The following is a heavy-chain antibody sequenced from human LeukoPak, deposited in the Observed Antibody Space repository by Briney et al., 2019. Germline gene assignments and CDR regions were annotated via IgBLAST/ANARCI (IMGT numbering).Heavy chain of an antibody. CDR3: ARGSYYYGSGSYYDY. V-gene: IGHV3-21*01. D-gene: IGHD3-10*01. Sequence: PGGSLRLSCAASGFTFSSYSMNWVRQAPGKGLEWVSSISSSSSYIYYADSVKGRFTISRDNAKNSLYLQMNSLRAEDTAVYYCARGSYYYGSGSYYDYWGLGTLVTVSS. CDR2: ISSSSSYI. J-gene: IGHJ4*02. CDR1: GFTFSSYS.